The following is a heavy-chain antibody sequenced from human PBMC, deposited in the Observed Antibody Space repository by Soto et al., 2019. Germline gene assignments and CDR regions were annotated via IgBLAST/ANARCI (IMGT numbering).Heavy chain of an antibody. CDR1: GFTFSSYA. D-gene: IGHD3-10*01. CDR2: ISGSGGST. V-gene: IGHV3-23*01. CDR3: AKDLPRYRGAPLSGCYYGMDV. Sequence: GGSLRLSCAASGFTFSSYAMSWVRQAPGKGLEWVSAISGSGGSTYYADSVKGRFTIPRDNSKNTLYRQMNSLRAEDTAVYYCAKDLPRYRGAPLSGCYYGMDVWGQGTTVTVSS. J-gene: IGHJ6*02.